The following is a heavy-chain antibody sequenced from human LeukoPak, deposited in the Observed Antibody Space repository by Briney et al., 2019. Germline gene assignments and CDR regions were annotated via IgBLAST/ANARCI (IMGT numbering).Heavy chain of an antibody. Sequence: GRSLRLSCAASGFTFSSYAMHWVRQAPGKGLEWVAVISYDGSNKYYADSVKGRFTISRDNSKNTLYLQMNSLRAEDTAVYYCARDPYSSGWSEGVYWGQGTLVTVSS. CDR1: GFTFSSYA. V-gene: IGHV3-30-3*01. J-gene: IGHJ4*02. CDR3: ARDPYSSGWSEGVY. CDR2: ISYDGSNK. D-gene: IGHD6-19*01.